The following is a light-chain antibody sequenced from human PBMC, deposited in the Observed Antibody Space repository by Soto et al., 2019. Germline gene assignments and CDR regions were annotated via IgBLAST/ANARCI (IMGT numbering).Light chain of an antibody. Sequence: EIVLTQSPGTLSLSPGERATLSCRASQRVSSSYLACYQQKPGQAPRLLIYGASTRATGIPDRFSGSGSGTDFTLTISRLEPEDFAVYFCQRYGSSPPFTFGQGTKVEI. CDR3: QRYGSSPPFT. V-gene: IGKV3-20*01. CDR1: QRVSSSY. J-gene: IGKJ2*01. CDR2: GAS.